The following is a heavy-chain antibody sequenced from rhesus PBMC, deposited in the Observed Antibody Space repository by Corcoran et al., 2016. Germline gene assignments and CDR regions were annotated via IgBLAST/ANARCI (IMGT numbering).Heavy chain of an antibody. CDR3: ARDMGAAGALDV. CDR2: IYGSGGTT. D-gene: IGHD6-31*01. J-gene: IGHJ5-2*02. CDR1: GGSISARYF. Sequence: QVQLQESGPGLVKPSETLSLTCVVPGGSISARYFWNWCRQPPGTGLEWIGYIYGSGGTTYYNPSLRSRVTISTDTSKNQFSLNLNSVSAADTAVYYCARDMGAAGALDVWGRGVLVIVSS. V-gene: IGHV4S7*01.